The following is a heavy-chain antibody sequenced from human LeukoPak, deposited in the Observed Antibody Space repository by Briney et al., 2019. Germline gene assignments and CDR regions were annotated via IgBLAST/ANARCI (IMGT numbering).Heavy chain of an antibody. CDR1: GYTFTSYA. D-gene: IGHD6-13*01. CDR2: IKTNTGNP. Sequence: ASVKVSCKAFGYTFTSYAMNWVRQAPGQGLEWMGWIKTNTGNPTYAQGFTGRFVFSLDTSVSTAYLQISSLKAEDTAVYYCARIAAATNIYYYYYGMDVWGQGTTVTVSS. CDR3: ARIAAATNIYYYYYGMDV. V-gene: IGHV7-4-1*02. J-gene: IGHJ6*02.